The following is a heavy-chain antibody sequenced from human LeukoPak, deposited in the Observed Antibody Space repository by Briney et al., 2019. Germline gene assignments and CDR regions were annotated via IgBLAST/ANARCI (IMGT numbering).Heavy chain of an antibody. CDR3: TTEGVAAAGTIDY. Sequence: PGGSLRLSCAASGFTFSNAWMSWVRQAPGKGLEWVGHIKTKTDGGTTDYAAPVKGRFTISRDDSKNTLYLQMNSLKTEDTAVYYCTTEGVAAAGTIDYWGQGTLVTVSS. CDR2: IKTKTDGGTT. D-gene: IGHD6-13*01. CDR1: GFTFSNAW. J-gene: IGHJ4*02. V-gene: IGHV3-15*01.